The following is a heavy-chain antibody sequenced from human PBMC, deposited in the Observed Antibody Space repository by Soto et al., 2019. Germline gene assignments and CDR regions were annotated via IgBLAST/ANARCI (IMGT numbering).Heavy chain of an antibody. J-gene: IGHJ4*02. Sequence: PSETLSLTCTVSDDSITSGAYYWGLIRQPPGKGLEWIGTIQYRGSTYYNPSLKSRVTMSLDTSKNQYSLRLSSVTAADTAVYYCARDHRVYGFDYWGQGTLVTVSS. CDR2: IQYRGST. CDR3: ARDHRVYGFDY. D-gene: IGHD3-10*01. V-gene: IGHV4-39*02. CDR1: DDSITSGAYY.